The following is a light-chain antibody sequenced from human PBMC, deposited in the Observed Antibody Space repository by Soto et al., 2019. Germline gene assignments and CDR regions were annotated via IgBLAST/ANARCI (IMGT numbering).Light chain of an antibody. CDR3: QQYGSSPPYT. V-gene: IGKV3-20*01. Sequence: EIVLTQSPGTLSLSPGERATLSCRASQSVSSSYLAWYQQKPGQTPRLLIYDISSRATGIPDRFSGSGSGTYFTLTISRLEPEDFAVYYCQQYGSSPPYTFGQGTKLEIK. CDR2: DIS. CDR1: QSVSSSY. J-gene: IGKJ2*01.